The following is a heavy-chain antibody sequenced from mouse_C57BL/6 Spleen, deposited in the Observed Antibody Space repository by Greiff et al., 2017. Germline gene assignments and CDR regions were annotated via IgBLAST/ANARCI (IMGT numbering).Heavy chain of an antibody. J-gene: IGHJ4*01. CDR3: ARHEGGPNWDDYAMDY. CDR2: FYPGSGSI. Sequence: QVQLQQSGAELVKPGASVKLSCKASGYTFTEYTIHWVKQRSGQGLEWIGWFYPGSGSIKYNEKFKDKATLTADKSSSTVYMELSRLTSEDAAVYVGARHEGGPNWDDYAMDYWGQGTSVTVSS. D-gene: IGHD4-1*02. CDR1: GYTFTEYT. V-gene: IGHV1-62-2*01.